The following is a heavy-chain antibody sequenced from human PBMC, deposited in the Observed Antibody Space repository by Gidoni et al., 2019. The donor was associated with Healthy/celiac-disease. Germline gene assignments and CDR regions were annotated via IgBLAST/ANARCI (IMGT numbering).Heavy chain of an antibody. Sequence: QLPLVESGGGVVPPGRSLRLPCAASGFPFSSYGMHWVRQAPGKGLEWVAVIWNDGSKKYYADSGKGRFTISRDNSKNTLYLQMNSLRAEDTAVYYCARDSTMIVPAYYFDYWGQGTLVTVSS. D-gene: IGHD3-22*01. V-gene: IGHV3-33*01. CDR2: IWNDGSKK. CDR1: GFPFSSYG. CDR3: ARDSTMIVPAYYFDY. J-gene: IGHJ4*02.